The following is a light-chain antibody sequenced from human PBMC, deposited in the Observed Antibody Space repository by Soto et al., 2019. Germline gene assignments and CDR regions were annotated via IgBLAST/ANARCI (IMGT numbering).Light chain of an antibody. Sequence: QSALTQPASVSGSPGQSITISCTGTSSDIGAYNYVSWYQQHPGKAPKLMIYGVTNRPSGVSNRFSGSKSGNTASLTISGLQADDEADYYCSSYTTSSTLGFGRGTKVTVL. CDR2: GVT. CDR3: SSYTTSSTLG. V-gene: IGLV2-14*01. CDR1: SSDIGAYNY. J-gene: IGLJ2*01.